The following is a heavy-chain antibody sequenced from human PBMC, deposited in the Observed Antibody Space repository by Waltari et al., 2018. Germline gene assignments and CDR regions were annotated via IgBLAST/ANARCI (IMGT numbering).Heavy chain of an antibody. CDR2: IYSGGST. J-gene: IGHJ4*02. Sequence: EVQLLESGGGLVQPGGSLRLSCAASGFTFSSYAMSWVRQAPGTGLEWVSVIYSGGSTYYADSVKGRFTISRDNSKNTLYLQMNSLRAEDTAVYYCAKDGRGTWFGELAISYFDYWGQGTLVTVSS. V-gene: IGHV3-23*03. CDR3: AKDGRGTWFGELAISYFDY. CDR1: GFTFSSYA. D-gene: IGHD3-10*01.